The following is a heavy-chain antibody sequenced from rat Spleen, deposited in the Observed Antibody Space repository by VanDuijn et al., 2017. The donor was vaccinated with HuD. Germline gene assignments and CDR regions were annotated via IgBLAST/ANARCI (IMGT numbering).Heavy chain of an antibody. CDR1: GFTFSNYG. Sequence: VQLVESGGGLVQPGRSLKLSCAASGFTFSNYGIHCIRQAPTKGLEWVESISPSGGSTYYGDSVKGRFTISRDNAKSTLNLQMDSLRSEDTATYYCATDSAYWGQGTLVTVSS. CDR2: ISPSGGST. J-gene: IGHJ3*01. CDR3: ATDSAY. V-gene: IGHV5-19*01.